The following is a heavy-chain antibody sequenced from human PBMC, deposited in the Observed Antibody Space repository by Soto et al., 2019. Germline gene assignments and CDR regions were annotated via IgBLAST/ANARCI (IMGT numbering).Heavy chain of an antibody. Sequence: QVQLQESGPGLVKPSETLSLTCAVSSGSISSSNWWSWVRQPPGKGLEWIGEIHHSGSTNYNPSLKSRVTILVDKSKNQFSLKLSSVTAADTAVYYCARATSGTIFGDWGQGTLVTVSS. CDR2: IHHSGST. J-gene: IGHJ4*02. CDR1: SGSISSSNW. V-gene: IGHV4-4*02. D-gene: IGHD3-3*01. CDR3: ARATSGTIFGD.